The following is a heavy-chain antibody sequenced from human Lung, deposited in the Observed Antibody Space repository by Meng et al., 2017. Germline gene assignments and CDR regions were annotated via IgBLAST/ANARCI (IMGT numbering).Heavy chain of an antibody. V-gene: IGHV1-46*01. CDR2: INPSGGST. Sequence: ASVKVSCKASGYTFTSYYMHWVRQAPGQGLEWMGIINPSGGSTSYAQKFQGRVTMTRDTSTSTVYMELSSLRSEDTAVYYCARDSAKKNYYGSGSYLSLDYWGLGTLVTVSS. CDR1: GYTFTSYY. J-gene: IGHJ4*02. CDR3: ARDSAKKNYYGSGSYLSLDY. D-gene: IGHD3-10*01.